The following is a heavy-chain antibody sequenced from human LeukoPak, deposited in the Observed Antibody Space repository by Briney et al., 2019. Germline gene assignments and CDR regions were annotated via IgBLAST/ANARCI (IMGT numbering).Heavy chain of an antibody. Sequence: SETLSLTCTVSGDSVTSGDYYWNWIRQPPGRGLEWIGHILYSGYASYNPSFWSRVTISVDTSKNHVFLRLTSVTPADTALYYCARGRDPYKVGYWGQGTLVTVSS. D-gene: IGHD5-24*01. CDR3: ARGRDPYKVGY. CDR1: GDSVTSGDYY. V-gene: IGHV4-61*03. J-gene: IGHJ1*01. CDR2: ILYSGYA.